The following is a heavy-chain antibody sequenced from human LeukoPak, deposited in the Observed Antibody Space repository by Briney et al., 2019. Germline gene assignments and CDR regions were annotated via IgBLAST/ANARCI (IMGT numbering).Heavy chain of an antibody. CDR1: GITFSSYW. J-gene: IGHJ6*02. CDR3: ARGEVVAFYYYYGMDV. Sequence: GGSLRLSCAASGITFSSYWMSWVRQAPGKGLEWVANIKEDGSEKYCVDSVKGRFTISRDNAKNSLYLQMNSLRADDTAVYYCARGEVVAFYYYYGMDVWGQGTTVTVSS. V-gene: IGHV3-7*01. D-gene: IGHD2-15*01. CDR2: IKEDGSEK.